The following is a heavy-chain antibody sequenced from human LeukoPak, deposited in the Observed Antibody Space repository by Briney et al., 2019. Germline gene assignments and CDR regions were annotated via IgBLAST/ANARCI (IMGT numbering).Heavy chain of an antibody. CDR2: IKQDGSEK. CDR1: GFTFSSYW. V-gene: IGHV3-7*01. CDR3: ASEMGDYDSSGYYHY. Sequence: PGGSLRLSCAASGFTFSSYWMSWVRQAPGKGLEWVANIKQDGSEKYYVDSVKGRFTISRDNSKNTLYLQMNSLRAEDTAVYYCASEMGDYDSSGYYHYWGQGTLVTVSS. D-gene: IGHD3-22*01. J-gene: IGHJ4*02.